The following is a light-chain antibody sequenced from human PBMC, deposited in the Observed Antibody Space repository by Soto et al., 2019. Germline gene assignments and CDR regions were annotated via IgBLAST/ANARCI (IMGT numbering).Light chain of an antibody. CDR1: QSLLHSNGYNY. CDR3: MQALQTSIT. CDR2: LGS. Sequence: DIVMTQSPLSLPVTPGEPASIFCRSSQSLLHSNGYNYLDWYLQKPGQSPQLLIYLGSNRASGVPDRFSGSGSGTDFTLKISRVEAEDVGVYYCMQALQTSITFGQGTRLEIK. V-gene: IGKV2-28*01. J-gene: IGKJ5*01.